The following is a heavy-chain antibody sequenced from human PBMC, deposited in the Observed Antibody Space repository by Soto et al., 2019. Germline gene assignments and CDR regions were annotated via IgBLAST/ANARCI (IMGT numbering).Heavy chain of an antibody. V-gene: IGHV1-69*02. Sequence: QVQLVQSGAEVKKPGSSVKVSCKASGGTFSSYTISWVRQAPGQGLEWMGRIIPILGIANYAQKFQGRVTITADKSTSTAYMELSSLRSEDTAVYYCARSLGYCSGGSCYRTSQRCMDVWGQGTTVTVSS. CDR2: IIPILGIA. CDR1: GGTFSSYT. J-gene: IGHJ6*02. CDR3: ARSLGYCSGGSCYRTSQRCMDV. D-gene: IGHD2-15*01.